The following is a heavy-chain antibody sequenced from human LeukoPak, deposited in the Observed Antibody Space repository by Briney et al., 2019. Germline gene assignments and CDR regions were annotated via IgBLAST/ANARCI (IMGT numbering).Heavy chain of an antibody. CDR3: AKTWGVAGPPGADY. D-gene: IGHD6-19*01. V-gene: IGHV3-30*18. CDR1: GFTFSSYG. J-gene: IGHJ4*02. CDR2: ISHDGSNK. Sequence: PGGSLRLSCAASGFTFSSYGLYWVRQAPGKGLEWVAVISHDGSNKYYADSVKGRFTISRDNSKNTLYLQMNSLRPEDTAVYYCAKTWGVAGPPGADYWGQGTLVTVSS.